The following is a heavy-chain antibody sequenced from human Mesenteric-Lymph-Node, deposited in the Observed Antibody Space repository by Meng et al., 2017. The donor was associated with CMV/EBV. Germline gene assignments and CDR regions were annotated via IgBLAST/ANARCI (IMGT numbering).Heavy chain of an antibody. D-gene: IGHD3-10*01. Sequence: AVYGGSFSAYYWSWIRQPPGKGLEWVGEINHSGSTNYNPSLKSRVTISVDTSKNQFSLKLSSVTAADTAVYYCASFLWFGELLRDYWGQGTLVTVSS. CDR2: INHSGST. V-gene: IGHV4-34*01. CDR3: ASFLWFGELLRDY. CDR1: GGSFSAYY. J-gene: IGHJ4*02.